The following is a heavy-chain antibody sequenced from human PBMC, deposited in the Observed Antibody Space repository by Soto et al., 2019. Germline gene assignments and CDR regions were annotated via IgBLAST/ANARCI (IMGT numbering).Heavy chain of an antibody. CDR3: ARALRIAAAAVGY. CDR1: GFTFSSYA. D-gene: IGHD6-13*01. V-gene: IGHV3-30-3*01. J-gene: IGHJ4*02. Sequence: GGSLRLSCAASGFTFSSYAMHWVRQAPGKGLEWVAVISYDGSNKYYADSVKGRFTISRDNSKNTLYLQMNSLRAEDTAVYYCARALRIAAAAVGYWGQGALVTVSS. CDR2: ISYDGSNK.